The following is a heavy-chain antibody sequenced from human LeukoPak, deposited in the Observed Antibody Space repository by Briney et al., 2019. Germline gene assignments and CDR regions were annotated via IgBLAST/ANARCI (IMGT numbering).Heavy chain of an antibody. V-gene: IGHV3-30-3*01. CDR2: ISYYGSNK. CDR3: VADFDY. Sequence: GGSLRLSCAASRFTFSTYTMHWVRQAPGKGLEWVAVISYYGSNKYYADSVKDRFTIPRDITQSTLYLQMNSLRTKGTAIYYCVADFDYWGQGTLVTVSS. J-gene: IGHJ4*02. CDR1: RFTFSTYT. D-gene: IGHD6-19*01.